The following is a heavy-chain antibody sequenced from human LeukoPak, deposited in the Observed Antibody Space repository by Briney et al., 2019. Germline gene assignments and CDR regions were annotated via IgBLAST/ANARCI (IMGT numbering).Heavy chain of an antibody. Sequence: GGSLRVSCAASGFTFSSYGMHWVRQAPGKGLEWVADIWFDGKNEHFADSVKGRFTISRDNSKNTMYLQINSLRAEDTAVYYCARDRHCANGVCHSPPGMDVWGQGTTVTVSS. J-gene: IGHJ6*02. V-gene: IGHV3-33*01. CDR3: ARDRHCANGVCHSPPGMDV. CDR2: IWFDGKNE. CDR1: GFTFSSYG. D-gene: IGHD2-8*01.